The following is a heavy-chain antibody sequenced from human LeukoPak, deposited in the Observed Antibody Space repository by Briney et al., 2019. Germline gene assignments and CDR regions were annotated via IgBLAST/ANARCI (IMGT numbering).Heavy chain of an antibody. CDR3: ARRYTSGWCFDS. CDR2: IYHSGSSGTT. J-gene: IGHJ4*02. V-gene: IGHV4-39*02. D-gene: IGHD6-19*01. Sequence: SETLSLTCTVSGASISSYYWSWLRQPPGKGLEWIGTIYHSGSSGTTYYNPSLKSRVTISVDTSKNGLSLELTSVTAADTALYYCARRYTSGWCFDSWGQGTLVTVSS. CDR1: GASISSYY.